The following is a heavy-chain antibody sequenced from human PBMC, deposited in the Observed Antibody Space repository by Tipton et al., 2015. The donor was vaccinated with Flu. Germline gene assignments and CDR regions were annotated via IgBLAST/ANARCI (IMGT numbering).Heavy chain of an antibody. CDR2: VYDDGRT. V-gene: IGHV3-53*01. D-gene: IGHD1-14*01. Sequence: QLVQSGGGLIRPGGSLRLSCAVSGFTVSTSYMSWVRQPPGKGLEWVSIVYDDGRTYHADSVEGRFAISRDNSKNILYLQMNSLRADDTAVYFCARDEGGTYPDWGQGTLVTVSS. CDR1: GFTVSTSY. J-gene: IGHJ4*02. CDR3: ARDEGGTYPD.